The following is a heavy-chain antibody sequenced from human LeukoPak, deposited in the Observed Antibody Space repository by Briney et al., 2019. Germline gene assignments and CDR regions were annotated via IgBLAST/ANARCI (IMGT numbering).Heavy chain of an antibody. Sequence: SETLSLTCTVSGGSVSDSRYYWGSIRQPPGKGLEWIGNMYYGGSANYNPSLKSRVTISIDTSKNQFSLKLSSVTAADTAVYYCARQSSYSSGWYFDYWGQGTLVTVSS. CDR1: GGSVSDSRYY. CDR2: MYYGGSA. CDR3: ARQSSYSSGWYFDY. V-gene: IGHV4-39*01. D-gene: IGHD6-19*01. J-gene: IGHJ4*02.